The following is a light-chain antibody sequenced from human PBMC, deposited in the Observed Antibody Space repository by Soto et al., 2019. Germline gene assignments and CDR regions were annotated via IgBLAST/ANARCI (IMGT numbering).Light chain of an antibody. CDR2: STS. J-gene: IGLJ2*01. Sequence: QAVVTQESSLTVSPGGTVTLTCASSTGAVTSGHHPNWFQQKPGQAPRALIYSTSNLHSWTPARFSGSLLGGKAALTLSGVQPEDEAEYDCLLYYGGARPVVFGGGTKLTVL. CDR3: LLYYGGARPVV. CDR1: TGAVTSGHH. V-gene: IGLV7-43*01.